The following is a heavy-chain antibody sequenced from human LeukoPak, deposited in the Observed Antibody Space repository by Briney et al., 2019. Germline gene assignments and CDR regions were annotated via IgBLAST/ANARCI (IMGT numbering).Heavy chain of an antibody. D-gene: IGHD7-27*01. J-gene: IGHJ6*03. CDR3: ARESLVTGDLRVYYYYYYYMDV. V-gene: IGHV4-59*12. CDR2: IYYSGST. Sequence: SETLSLTCTVSGGSISSYYWSWIRQPPGKGLEWIGYIYYSGSTNYNPSLKSRVTISVDTSKNQFSLKLSSVTAADTAVYYCARESLVTGDLRVYYYYYYYMDVWGKGTTVTVSS. CDR1: GGSISSYY.